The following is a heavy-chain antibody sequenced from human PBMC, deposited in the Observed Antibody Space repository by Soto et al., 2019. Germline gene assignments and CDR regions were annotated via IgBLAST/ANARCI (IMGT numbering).Heavy chain of an antibody. V-gene: IGHV4-59*01. J-gene: IGHJ4*02. Sequence: QVQLQESGPGLVKPSETLSLTCTVSGGSISSYYWSWIRQPPGKGLEWIGYIYYSGSTNYNPSLKSRVTISVDTSKNQFSLKLSSVTAADTAVYYCARGDKVTYFDYLGQGTLVTVSS. CDR3: ARGDKVTYFDY. D-gene: IGHD2-21*02. CDR1: GGSISSYY. CDR2: IYYSGST.